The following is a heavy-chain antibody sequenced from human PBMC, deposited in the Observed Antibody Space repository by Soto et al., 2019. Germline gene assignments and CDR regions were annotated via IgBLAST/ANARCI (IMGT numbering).Heavy chain of an antibody. CDR2: ISGSGGST. J-gene: IGHJ4*02. CDR3: AESGAIQLWLQDY. Sequence: EVQLLESGGGLVQPGGSLRLSCAASGFTFSSYAMSWVRQAPGKGLEWVSAISGSGGSTYYADSVKGRFTISRDNSKNPLYLQMNGMRAEDTAVYYCAESGAIQLWLQDYWGQGTLVTVSS. V-gene: IGHV3-23*01. D-gene: IGHD5-18*01. CDR1: GFTFSSYA.